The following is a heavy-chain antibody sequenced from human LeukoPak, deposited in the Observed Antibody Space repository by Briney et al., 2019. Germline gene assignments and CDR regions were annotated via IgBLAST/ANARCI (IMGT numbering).Heavy chain of an antibody. V-gene: IGHV3-48*01. J-gene: IGHJ4*02. CDR1: GFTFSTNS. CDR3: ARRITASGKHYFDH. D-gene: IGHD6-25*01. Sequence: GGSLRLSCAASGFTFSTNSVNWVRQAPGTGLEWVSYISSSSSTIYYADSVQGRFTISRDNAKNSLYLQTNSLRAEDTAVYYCARRITASGKHYFDHWGQGTLVTVSS. CDR2: ISSSSSTI.